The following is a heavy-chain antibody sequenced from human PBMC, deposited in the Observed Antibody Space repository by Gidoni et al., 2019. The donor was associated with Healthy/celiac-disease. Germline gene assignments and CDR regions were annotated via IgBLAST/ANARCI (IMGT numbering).Heavy chain of an antibody. Sequence: QVQLVESGGGVVQPGRPLRPSCAASGFTFSSYGMHWVRQAPGKGLEWVAVIWYDGSNKYYADSVKGRFTISRDNSKNTLYLQMNSLRAEDTAVYYCARDHYGSGSYVDYWGQGTLVTVSS. V-gene: IGHV3-33*01. CDR3: ARDHYGSGSYVDY. J-gene: IGHJ4*02. CDR1: GFTFSSYG. CDR2: IWYDGSNK. D-gene: IGHD3-10*01.